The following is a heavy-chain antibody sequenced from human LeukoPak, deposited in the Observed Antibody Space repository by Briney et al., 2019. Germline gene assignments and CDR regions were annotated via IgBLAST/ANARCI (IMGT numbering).Heavy chain of an antibody. J-gene: IGHJ3*02. CDR3: ARFFRNDAFDI. D-gene: IGHD3-3*01. CDR1: GGTFSSYA. CDR2: IIPILGIA. Sequence: ASVKVSCKASGGTFSSYAISWVRQAPGQGDEWMGRIIPILGIANYAQKFQGRVTITADKSTSTAYMGLSSLRSEDTAVYYCARFFRNDAFDIWGQGTMVTVSS. V-gene: IGHV1-69*04.